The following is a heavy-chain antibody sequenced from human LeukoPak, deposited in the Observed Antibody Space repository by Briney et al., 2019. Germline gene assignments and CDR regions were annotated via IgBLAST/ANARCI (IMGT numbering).Heavy chain of an antibody. V-gene: IGHV5-51*01. D-gene: IGHD3-22*01. Sequence: GESLKISCKGSGYSFTSYWTGWVRQMPGKGLEWMGIIYPGDSDTRYSPSFQGQVTISADKSISTAYLQWSSLKASDTAMYYCARQGYDSSGPYAFDIWGQGTMVTVSS. CDR3: ARQGYDSSGPYAFDI. CDR1: GYSFTSYW. CDR2: IYPGDSDT. J-gene: IGHJ3*02.